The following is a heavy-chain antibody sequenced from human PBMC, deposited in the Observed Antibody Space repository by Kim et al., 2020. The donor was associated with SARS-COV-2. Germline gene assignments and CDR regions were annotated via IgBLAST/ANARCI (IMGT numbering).Heavy chain of an antibody. D-gene: IGHD2-2*01. Sequence: ASVKVSCKASGYTFTSYDINWVRQATGQGLEWMGWMNPNSGNTGYAQKFHGRVTMTRNTPISTSYMELSSLRSEDTAVYYCARRRPLSHPGYCSSTSCYLGYHWFDPRGQGTLGTVSS. V-gene: IGHV1-8*01. CDR1: GYTFTSYD. CDR3: ARRRPLSHPGYCSSTSCYLGYHWFDP. CDR2: MNPNSGNT. J-gene: IGHJ5*02.